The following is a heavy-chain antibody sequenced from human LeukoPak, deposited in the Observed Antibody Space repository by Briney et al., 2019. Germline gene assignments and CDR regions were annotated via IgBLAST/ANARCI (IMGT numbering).Heavy chain of an antibody. D-gene: IGHD2-15*01. Sequence: SETLSLTCAVSGYSISSGYYWGWSRQPPGKGLEWIGSIYHSGSTYYNPSLKSRVTISVDTSKNQFSLKLSSVTAADTAVYYCARWDCSGGSCYNPIFDYWGQGTLVTVSS. J-gene: IGHJ4*02. CDR3: ARWDCSGGSCYNPIFDY. V-gene: IGHV4-38-2*01. CDR2: IYHSGST. CDR1: GYSISSGYY.